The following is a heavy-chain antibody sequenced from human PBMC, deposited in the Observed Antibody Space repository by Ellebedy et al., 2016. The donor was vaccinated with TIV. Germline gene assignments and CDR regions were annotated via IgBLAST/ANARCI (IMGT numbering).Heavy chain of an antibody. D-gene: IGHD4-23*01. CDR2: IYYSGST. J-gene: IGHJ4*02. Sequence: SETLSLXCTVSGGSVSSGSYYWSWIRQPPGKGLEWIGYIYYSGSTNYNPSLKSRVTISVDTSKNQFSLKLSSVTAADTAVYYCAREDGGNGVDYWGQGTLVTVSS. V-gene: IGHV4-61*01. CDR3: AREDGGNGVDY. CDR1: GGSVSSGSYY.